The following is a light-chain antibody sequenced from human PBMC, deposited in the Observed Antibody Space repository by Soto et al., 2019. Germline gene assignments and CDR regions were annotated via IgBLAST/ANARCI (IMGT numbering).Light chain of an antibody. V-gene: IGKV4-1*01. CDR3: QQYLNSVRT. CDR1: QSVLYSSNNQNY. Sequence: DIVMTQSPDSLAVSLGERATINCKSSQSVLYSSNNQNYLAWFQQKPGQPPKLLIYWASTRESGVPDRFSGSGSGTEFTLTISSLQAEDVAVYYCQQYLNSVRTFGQGTKVEIK. J-gene: IGKJ1*01. CDR2: WAS.